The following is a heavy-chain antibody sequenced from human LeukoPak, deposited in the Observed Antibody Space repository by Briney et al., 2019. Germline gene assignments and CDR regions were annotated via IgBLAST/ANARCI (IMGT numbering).Heavy chain of an antibody. Sequence: SEALSLTCTVSGGSISSYYWSWIRQPAGKGLEWIGRIYTSGRTNYNPSLKSRVTMSVDTSKNQFSLKLSSVTAADTAVYYCAREGTRYYYDSRGYLMLRGQGTLVTVSS. V-gene: IGHV4-4*07. CDR1: GGSISSYY. D-gene: IGHD3-22*01. J-gene: IGHJ4*02. CDR2: IYTSGRT. CDR3: AREGTRYYYDSRGYLML.